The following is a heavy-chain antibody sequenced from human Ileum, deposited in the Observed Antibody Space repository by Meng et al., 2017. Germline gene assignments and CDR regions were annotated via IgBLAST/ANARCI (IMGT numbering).Heavy chain of an antibody. V-gene: IGHV4-30-4*01. CDR3: ARALKYCTNAVCSRPLDS. D-gene: IGHD2-8*01. J-gene: IGHJ4*02. CDR1: GGSISSGDYY. Sequence: QVQLQESGPRLVKPSQTLSLTCTVSGGSISSGDYYWSWVRQSPGKGPEWIGYIYSNGNTYSNPSLRGRLMISIDTSKNQFSLKLSSVTAADTAVYYCARALKYCTNAVCSRPLDSWGQGTLVTVSS. CDR2: IYSNGNT.